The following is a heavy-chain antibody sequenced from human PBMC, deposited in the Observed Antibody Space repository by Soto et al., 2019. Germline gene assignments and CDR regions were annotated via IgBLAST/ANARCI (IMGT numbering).Heavy chain of an antibody. J-gene: IGHJ4*02. Sequence: ESGGGVVQPGRSLRLSCAASGFTFSSYAMHWIRQAPGKGLEWVAVISYDGSNKYYADSVKGRFTISRDNSKNTLYLQMNSLRAEDTAVYYCARDLLAADFRVGSAQYWGQGTLVTVSS. CDR2: ISYDGSNK. D-gene: IGHD6-25*01. V-gene: IGHV3-30-3*01. CDR3: ARDLLAADFRVGSAQY. CDR1: GFTFSSYA.